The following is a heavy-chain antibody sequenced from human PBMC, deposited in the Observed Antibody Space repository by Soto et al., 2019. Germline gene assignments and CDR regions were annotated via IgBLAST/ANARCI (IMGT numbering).Heavy chain of an antibody. CDR2: ISAYNGST. D-gene: IGHD4-17*01. CDR1: GYTFTSYG. V-gene: IGHV1-18*01. CDR3: ARKRRSTVTTGGWFDP. Sequence: ASVKGSCKASGYTFTSYGISWVRQAPGQGLEWMGWISAYNGSTNYAQKLQGRVTMTTDTSTSTAYMELRSLRSDDTAVYYCARKRRSTVTTGGWFDPWGQGTLVTVSS. J-gene: IGHJ5*02.